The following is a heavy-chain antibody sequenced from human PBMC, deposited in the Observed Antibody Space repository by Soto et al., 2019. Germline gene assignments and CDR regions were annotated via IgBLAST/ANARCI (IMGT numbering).Heavy chain of an antibody. J-gene: IGHJ3*02. CDR1: GFTFSSYG. CDR3: AKLPSPTVTPPNAFDI. CDR2: ISYDGSNK. V-gene: IGHV3-30*18. D-gene: IGHD4-17*01. Sequence: GGSLRLSCAASGFTFSSYGMHWVRQAPGKGLEWVAVISYDGSNKYYADSVKGRFTISRDNSKNTLYLQMNSLRAEDTAVYYCAKLPSPTVTPPNAFDIWGQGTMVTVSS.